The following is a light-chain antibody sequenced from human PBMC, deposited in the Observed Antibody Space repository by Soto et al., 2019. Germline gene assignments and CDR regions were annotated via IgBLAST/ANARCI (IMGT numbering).Light chain of an antibody. CDR3: QQANSFPPLS. V-gene: IGKV1-12*01. Sequence: DIQMTQSPSSVSASVGDSVTITCRASQGISRWLAWYPQKPGKAPKLLISAASSLQSVVPSRFSGSGSGTDFTLTISSLQPEDFAPYDCQQANSFPPLSFGGGTMVEIK. CDR2: AAS. J-gene: IGKJ4*01. CDR1: QGISRW.